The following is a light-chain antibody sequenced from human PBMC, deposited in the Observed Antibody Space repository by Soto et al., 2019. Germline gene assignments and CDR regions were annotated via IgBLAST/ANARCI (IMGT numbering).Light chain of an antibody. Sequence: QLVLTQPPSASETPGQRVIISCSGGSSNIGSNTVNWYQQVPGTAPKLLISNNNQRPSGVPDRFSGSKSGTSASLAISGLQSEDEADYYCAAWDGDLNAVVFGGGTKLTVL. V-gene: IGLV1-44*01. CDR3: AAWDGDLNAVV. CDR2: NNN. CDR1: SSNIGSNT. J-gene: IGLJ2*01.